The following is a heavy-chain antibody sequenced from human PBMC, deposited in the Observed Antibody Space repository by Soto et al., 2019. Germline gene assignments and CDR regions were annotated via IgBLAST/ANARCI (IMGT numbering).Heavy chain of an antibody. CDR1: GDSVSSNSAA. D-gene: IGHD6-19*01. CDR3: ARVAVAGLYYYYYYGMDV. CDR2: TYYRSKWYN. J-gene: IGHJ6*02. Sequence: QTLSLTCAISGDSVSSNSAAWNWIRQSPSRGLEWLGRTYYRSKWYNDYAVSVKSRITINPDTSKNQFSLQLNSVTPEDTAVYYCARVAVAGLYYYYYYGMDVWGQGTTVTVSS. V-gene: IGHV6-1*01.